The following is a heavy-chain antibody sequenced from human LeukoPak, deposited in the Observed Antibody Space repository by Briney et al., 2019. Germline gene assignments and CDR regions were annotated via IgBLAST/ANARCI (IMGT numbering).Heavy chain of an antibody. D-gene: IGHD3-22*01. V-gene: IGHV3-21*01. CDR1: GFTFSSYS. CDR3: ALYDSSGYSTHDAFDI. J-gene: IGHJ3*02. Sequence: GGSLRLSCAASGFTFSSYSMNWVRQAPGKGLEWVSSISSSSSYIYYADSVKGRFTISRDNAKNSLYLQMNSLRAEDTAVYYCALYDSSGYSTHDAFDIWGRGTMVTVSS. CDR2: ISSSSSYI.